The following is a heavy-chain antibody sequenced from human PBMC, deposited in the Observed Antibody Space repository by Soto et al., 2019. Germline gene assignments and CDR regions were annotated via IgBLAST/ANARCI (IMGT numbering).Heavy chain of an antibody. Sequence: SEALSLPYTVSVGAISSCGYYWCWLRHCLGKGPEWIGSVFYTAFTSYNPSLESRVSVSVDTSKNQFSLKVSGVSAADTAVYYCATSQKGYNWNYFDHWGQGALLTVSS. D-gene: IGHD1-20*01. CDR3: ATSQKGYNWNYFDH. V-gene: IGHV4-39*01. CDR1: VGAISSCGYY. CDR2: VFYTAFT. J-gene: IGHJ4*02.